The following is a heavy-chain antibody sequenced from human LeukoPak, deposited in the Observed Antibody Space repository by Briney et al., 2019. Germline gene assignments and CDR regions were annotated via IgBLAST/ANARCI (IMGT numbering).Heavy chain of an antibody. CDR1: RFTFSSYG. CDR3: AKDATRKDPAYFDY. CDR2: ISYDGSNK. Sequence: GRSLRLSCAASRFTFSSYGMHWVPQAPGKGLEGVAVISYDGSNKYYADSVKGRFTISRDNSKNTLYLQMNSLRAEDTAVYYCAKDATRKDPAYFDYWGQGTLVTVSS. V-gene: IGHV3-30*18. J-gene: IGHJ4*02. D-gene: IGHD6-6*01.